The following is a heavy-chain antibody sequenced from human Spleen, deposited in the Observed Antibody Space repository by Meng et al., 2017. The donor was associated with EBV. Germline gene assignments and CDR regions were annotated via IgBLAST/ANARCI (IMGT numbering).Heavy chain of an antibody. J-gene: IGHJ4*02. CDR3: ARHDSVPFDS. D-gene: IGHD1-1*01. CDR2: IYYSGST. V-gene: IGHV4-39*01. Sequence: LHLQESGPGLLKPSETLSLTCTVSGGSISRTSYYWGWIRQPPGKGLEWIGSIYYSGSTFYNPSLKSRVNISVDTSKNQFFLKLSSVTAADTAVYYCARHDSVPFDSWGQGTLVTVSS. CDR1: GGSISRTSYY.